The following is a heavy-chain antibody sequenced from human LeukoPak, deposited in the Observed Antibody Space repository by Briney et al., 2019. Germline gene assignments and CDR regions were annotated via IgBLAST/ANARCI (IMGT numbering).Heavy chain of an antibody. CDR1: GGTFSTSA. V-gene: IGHV1-69*04. J-gene: IGHJ6*02. CDR2: IIPVLNIT. Sequence: ASVQVSCKTSGGTFSTSAITWVGQAPGQGLEWMGRIIPVLNITTYAQRFQGRVTITADTSTSKVYMELSSLRSEETAVYYCARDQGLTAPPPYGLDVWGQGTTVIVSS. CDR3: ARDQGLTAPPPYGLDV. D-gene: IGHD5-18*01.